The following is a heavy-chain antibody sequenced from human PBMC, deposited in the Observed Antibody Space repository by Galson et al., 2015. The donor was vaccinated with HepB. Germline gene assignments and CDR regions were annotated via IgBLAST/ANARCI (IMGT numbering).Heavy chain of an antibody. V-gene: IGHV3-48*02. J-gene: IGHJ2*01. CDR3: ARDVGTPHVWRYFDL. Sequence: SLRLSCAASGFTFSSYSMNWVRQAPGKGLEWVSYISSSSSTIYYADSVKGRFTISRDNAKNSLYLQMNSLRDEDTAVYYRARDVGTPHVWRYFDLWGRGTLVTVSS. CDR1: GFTFSSYS. CDR2: ISSSSSTI. D-gene: IGHD7-27*01.